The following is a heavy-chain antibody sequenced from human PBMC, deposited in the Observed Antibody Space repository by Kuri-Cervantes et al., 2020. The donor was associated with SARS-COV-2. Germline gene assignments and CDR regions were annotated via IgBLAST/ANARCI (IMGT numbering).Heavy chain of an antibody. CDR1: GGSISSSSYY. D-gene: IGHD4-11*01. V-gene: IGHV4-39*07. CDR3: ARDLRSTTVTTSYYYYYYYMDV. CDR2: IYYSGST. Sequence: SETLSLTCTVSGGSISSSSYYWGWIRQPPGKGLEWIGSIYYSGSTYYNPSLKSRVTISVDTSKNQFSLKLSSVTAADTAVYYCARDLRSTTVTTSYYYYYYYMDVWGKGTTVTVSS. J-gene: IGHJ6*03.